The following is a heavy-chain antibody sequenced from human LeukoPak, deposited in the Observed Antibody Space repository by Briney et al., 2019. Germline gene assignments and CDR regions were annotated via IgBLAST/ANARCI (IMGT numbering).Heavy chain of an antibody. Sequence: ASVKVSCKASGYSFTNYDINWVRQATGQGLEWMGWMNPNSGNTGYAQKFQGRVTMTRNTSISTAYMELSSLRSENTAVYYCARAGGYCGRISCPYYFDYWGQGSLVAVSS. CDR3: ARAGGYCGRISCPYYFDY. J-gene: IGHJ4*02. D-gene: IGHD2-15*01. V-gene: IGHV1-8*01. CDR2: MNPNSGNT. CDR1: GYSFTNYD.